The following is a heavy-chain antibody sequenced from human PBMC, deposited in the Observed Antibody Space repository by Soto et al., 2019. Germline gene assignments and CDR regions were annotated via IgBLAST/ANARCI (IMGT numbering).Heavy chain of an antibody. D-gene: IGHD5-12*01. J-gene: IGHJ4*02. CDR2: ISGSGGST. Sequence: EVQLSQSGGGLVQPGGSLRLSCAASGFTFSNFAMRWVRQAPGKGLEWVSDISGSGGSTYYAESVKGRFTISRDNSKNTLFLQMNSLRVEGTAVYYCAKDIVSVGGYETFDFWGQGRMVTVSS. V-gene: IGHV3-23*01. CDR1: GFTFSNFA. CDR3: AKDIVSVGGYETFDF.